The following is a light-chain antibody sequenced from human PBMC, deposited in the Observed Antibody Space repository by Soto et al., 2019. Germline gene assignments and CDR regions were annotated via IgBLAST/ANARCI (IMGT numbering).Light chain of an antibody. CDR1: SSDFGTYNF. V-gene: IGLV2-8*01. CDR2: EVN. CDR3: SSYVRSTSFA. J-gene: IGLJ2*01. Sequence: QSALTQPPSASVSPGQSVTISCTGTSSDFGTYNFVSWYQQHPGKAPKLMIYEVNKRPSGVPDRFSGSKSGNTASLTVSGLQAEDEADYYCSSYVRSTSFAFGGGTKLTVL.